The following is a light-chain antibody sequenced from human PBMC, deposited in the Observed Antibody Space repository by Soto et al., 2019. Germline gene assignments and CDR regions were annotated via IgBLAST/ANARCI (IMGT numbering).Light chain of an antibody. CDR1: QGISSY. CDR3: QHYNSYSEA. CDR2: AAS. Sequence: DFQLTQSPSFLSASVGDRVTITCRASQGISSYLAWYQQKPGTAPKLLIYAASTLQSGVPSRFSGSGSGTEFTLTISSLQPDDFATYYCQHYNSYSEAFGQGTKVDIK. V-gene: IGKV1-9*01. J-gene: IGKJ1*01.